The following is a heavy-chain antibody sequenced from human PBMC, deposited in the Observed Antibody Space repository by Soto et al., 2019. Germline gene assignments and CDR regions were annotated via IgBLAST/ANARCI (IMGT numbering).Heavy chain of an antibody. CDR1: VFTFSTYC. Sequence: GGSXRLSCSSAVFTFSTYCSGLVRQAPGKGLEWVANIKEDGSETYYVDSVKGRFTIFRDNDKNSPYLQMSSLRAEDTAVYYCARITSYPHGGYYAARSWLESWGPGTLVTVYS. J-gene: IGHJ5*01. D-gene: IGHD3-3*01. CDR3: ARITSYPHGGYYAARSWLES. CDR2: IKEDGSET. V-gene: IGHV3-7*01.